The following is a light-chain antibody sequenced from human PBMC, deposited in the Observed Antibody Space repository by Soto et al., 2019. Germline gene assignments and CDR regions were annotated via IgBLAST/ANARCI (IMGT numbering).Light chain of an antibody. V-gene: IGKV3-20*01. CDR3: QQYGSXPGT. J-gene: IGKJ1*01. CDR2: CAS. CDR1: QSVSSSY. Sequence: ESVLTQSPGTLSLSPGERATLSCRAIQSVSSSYLSWYQQKPGQAPRLLIYCASSRATGIPDRFSGSGSGKELTPTIRRLEPEDFAVYYCQQYGSXPGTVGHGTK.